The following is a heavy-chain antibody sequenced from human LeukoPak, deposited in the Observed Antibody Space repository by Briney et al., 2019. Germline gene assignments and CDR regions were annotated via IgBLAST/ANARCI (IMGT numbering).Heavy chain of an antibody. J-gene: IGHJ6*02. Sequence: SETLSLTCTVSGGSVSRGTYYWSWTRQPPGKGLEWIGYIYYSGSTTYNPSLKSRVTISVDTSKNQFSLKLSSVTAADTAVYYCARDLYQLLVVDVWGQGTTVTVSS. V-gene: IGHV4-61*01. CDR3: ARDLYQLLVVDV. D-gene: IGHD2-2*01. CDR2: IYYSGST. CDR1: GGSVSRGTYY.